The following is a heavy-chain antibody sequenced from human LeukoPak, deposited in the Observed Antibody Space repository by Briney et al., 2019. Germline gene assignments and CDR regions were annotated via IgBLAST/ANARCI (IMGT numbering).Heavy chain of an antibody. CDR2: ISHDGRT. D-gene: IGHD2-15*01. Sequence: SETLSLTCAVYGGSSSGYHWTWIRQSPGKGLEWIGEISHDGRTNYNPSLKSRVTISIDTSKNQFSLKLSSVTAADTAVYYCASPLGYCSGGSCYDYWGQGTLVTVSS. CDR3: ASPLGYCSGGSCYDY. V-gene: IGHV4-34*01. J-gene: IGHJ4*02. CDR1: GGSSSGYH.